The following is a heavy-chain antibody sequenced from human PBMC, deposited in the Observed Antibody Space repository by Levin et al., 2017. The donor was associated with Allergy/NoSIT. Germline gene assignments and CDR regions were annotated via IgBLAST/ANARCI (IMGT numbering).Heavy chain of an antibody. CDR2: IVVGSGNT. V-gene: IGHV1-58*01. J-gene: IGHJ4*02. D-gene: IGHD6-19*01. CDR3: AALPSGWYYFDY. Sequence: ASVKVSCKASGFTFTSSAVQWVRQARGQRLEWIGWIVVGSGNTNYAQKFQERVTITRDMSTSTAYMELSSLRSEDTAVYYCAALPSGWYYFDYWGQGTLVTVSS. CDR1: GFTFTSSA.